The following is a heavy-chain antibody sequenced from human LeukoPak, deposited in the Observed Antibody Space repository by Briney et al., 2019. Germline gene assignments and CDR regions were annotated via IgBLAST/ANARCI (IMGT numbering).Heavy chain of an antibody. Sequence: GGSLRLSCAASGFTFSHLAMYWVRQAPGPGLECVSLISDDTYTKYYADSVKGRFIISRDNSKNRLYLQMNGLGTDDSALYYCTVATETTFDYWGQGSLVTVSS. J-gene: IGHJ4*02. CDR2: ISDDTYTK. D-gene: IGHD4-17*01. CDR3: TVATETTFDY. CDR1: GFTFSHLA. V-gene: IGHV3-30*04.